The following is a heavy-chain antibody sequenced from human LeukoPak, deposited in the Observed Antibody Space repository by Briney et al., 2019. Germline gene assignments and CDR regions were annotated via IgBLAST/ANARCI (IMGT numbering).Heavy chain of an antibody. Sequence: ASVKVSCKASGYTFTSYYMHWVRQAPGQGLEWMGIINPSGGSTSYAQKLQGRVTMTRDTSTSTVYMELSSLRSEDTAVYYCARVLLTPSTVTTPYFDYWGQGTLVTVSS. CDR1: GYTFTSYY. CDR3: ARVLLTPSTVTTPYFDY. CDR2: INPSGGST. J-gene: IGHJ4*02. V-gene: IGHV1-46*01. D-gene: IGHD4-17*01.